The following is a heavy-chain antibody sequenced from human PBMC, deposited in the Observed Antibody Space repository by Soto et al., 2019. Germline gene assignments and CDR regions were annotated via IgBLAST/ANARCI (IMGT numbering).Heavy chain of an antibody. CDR1: GFTFSSYA. J-gene: IGHJ1*01. CDR2: ISGSGGST. V-gene: IGHV3-23*01. D-gene: IGHD2-15*01. CDR3: AKEPILGYCSGGSCSEYFQH. Sequence: GGSLRLSCAASGFTFSSYAMSWVRQAPGKGLEWVSAISGSGGSTYYAGSVKGRFTISRDNSKNTLYLQMNSLRAEDTAVYYCAKEPILGYCSGGSCSEYFQHWGQGTLVTVSS.